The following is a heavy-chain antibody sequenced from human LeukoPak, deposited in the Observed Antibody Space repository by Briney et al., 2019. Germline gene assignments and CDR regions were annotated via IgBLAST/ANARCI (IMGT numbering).Heavy chain of an antibody. CDR3: ARTLLRFLEWQAENWFDP. V-gene: IGHV4-39*07. Sequence: SETLSLTCTVSGGSISSSSYYWGWIRQPPGKGLEWIGSIYYSGSTYYNPSLKSRVTISVDTSKNQFSLKLSSVTAADTAVYYCARTLLRFLEWQAENWFDPWGQGTLVTVSS. CDR1: GGSISSSSYY. D-gene: IGHD3-3*01. J-gene: IGHJ5*02. CDR2: IYYSGST.